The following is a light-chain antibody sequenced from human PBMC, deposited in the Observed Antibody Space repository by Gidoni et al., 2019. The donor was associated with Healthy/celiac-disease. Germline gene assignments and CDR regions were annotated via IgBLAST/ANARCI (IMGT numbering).Light chain of an antibody. CDR1: QSVSSSY. CDR2: GAS. J-gene: IGKJ1*01. CDR3: QQYGSSVWT. V-gene: IGKV3-20*01. Sequence: EIVLTQSPGTLTLSPGERANLSCRASQSVSSSYLAWYQQKPGQAPRLLIYGASSRATVIPDRFSGSGAGTDVTLTISRLEPEDFAVYYWQQYGSSVWTFGQGTKVEIK.